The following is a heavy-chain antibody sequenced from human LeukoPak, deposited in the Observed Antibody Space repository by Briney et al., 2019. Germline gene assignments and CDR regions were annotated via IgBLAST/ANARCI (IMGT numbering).Heavy chain of an antibody. CDR3: ARGDYYDSSGYSQYFQH. CDR1: GFTFSSYA. D-gene: IGHD3-22*01. Sequence: GGSLRLSCAASGFTFSSYAMSWVRQAPGKGLEWVANIKQDGSEKYYVDSVKGRFTISRDNAKNSLYLQMNGLRAEDTAVYYCARGDYYDSSGYSQYFQHWGQGTLVTVSS. J-gene: IGHJ1*01. CDR2: IKQDGSEK. V-gene: IGHV3-7*03.